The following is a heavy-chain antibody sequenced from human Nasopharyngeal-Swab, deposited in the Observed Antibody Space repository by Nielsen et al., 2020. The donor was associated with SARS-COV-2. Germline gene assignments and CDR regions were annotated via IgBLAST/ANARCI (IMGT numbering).Heavy chain of an antibody. D-gene: IGHD6-13*01. Sequence: SETLSLTCTVSGGSISSGDYYWSWIRQPPGKGLEWIGYIYYSGSTNYNPSLKSRVTISVDTSKNQFSLKLSSVTAADTAVYYCARGGIAAAGPYYYYGMDVWGQGTTVTVSS. CDR3: ARGGIAAAGPYYYYGMDV. CDR2: IYYSGST. CDR1: GGSISSGDYY. J-gene: IGHJ6*02. V-gene: IGHV4-30-4*01.